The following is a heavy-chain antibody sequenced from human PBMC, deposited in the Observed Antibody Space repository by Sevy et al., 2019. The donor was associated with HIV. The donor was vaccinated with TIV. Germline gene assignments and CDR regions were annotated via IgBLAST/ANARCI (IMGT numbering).Heavy chain of an antibody. J-gene: IGHJ4*02. D-gene: IGHD2-21*01. CDR1: GFTFSGSD. CDR3: VRGLQTHCDRTACPLDY. CDR2: IGTLADT. V-gene: IGHV3-13*01. Sequence: GGSLRLSCAASGFTFSGSDMHWVRQVKGKGLEWISSIGTLADTFYADTVNGRFTSSRDNAQSYLYLHMSSLKVGDTALYFCVRGLQTHCDRTACPLDYWGQGTLVTVSS.